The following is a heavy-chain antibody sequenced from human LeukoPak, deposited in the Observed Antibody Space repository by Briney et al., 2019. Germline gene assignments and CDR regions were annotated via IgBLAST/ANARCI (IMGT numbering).Heavy chain of an antibody. V-gene: IGHV3-23*01. D-gene: IGHD3-9*01. CDR3: AKGPYYDILTGYGDY. J-gene: IGHJ4*02. Sequence: GGSLRLSCAASGFTFSNYAMSWVRQAPGKGLEWVSVISGSGDSTYYADSVKGRFTISRDNSKNTLYLQMNSLRAEDTAVYYCAKGPYYDILTGYGDYWGQGTLVTVSS. CDR2: ISGSGDST. CDR1: GFTFSNYA.